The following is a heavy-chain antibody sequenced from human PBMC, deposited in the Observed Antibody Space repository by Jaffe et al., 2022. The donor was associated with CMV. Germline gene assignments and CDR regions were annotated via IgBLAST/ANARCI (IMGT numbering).Heavy chain of an antibody. V-gene: IGHV3-13*01. J-gene: IGHJ6*02. CDR1: GFTFSSYD. D-gene: IGHD6-13*01. CDR3: ARGSSSYSSSWRPHYYYYGMDV. CDR2: IGTAGDT. Sequence: EVQLVESGGGLVQPGGSLRLSCAASGFTFSSYDMHWVRQATGKGLEWVSAIGTAGDTYYPGSVKGRFTISRENAKNSLYLQMNSLRAGDTAVYYCARGSSSYSSSWRPHYYYYGMDVWGQGTTVTVSS.